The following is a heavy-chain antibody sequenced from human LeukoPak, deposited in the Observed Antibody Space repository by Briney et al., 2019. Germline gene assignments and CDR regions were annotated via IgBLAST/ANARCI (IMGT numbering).Heavy chain of an antibody. V-gene: IGHV4-30-4*08. D-gene: IGHD2-8*01. CDR1: GGSISSGDYY. CDR2: IYYSGST. Sequence: PSETLSLTCTVSGGSISSGDYYWSWIRQPPGKGLEWIGYIYYSGSTYYNPSLKSRVTISVDTSKNQFSLKLSSVTAADTAVYYCARDEVGYCTNGVCPSWFDPWGQGTLVTVSS. CDR3: ARDEVGYCTNGVCPSWFDP. J-gene: IGHJ5*02.